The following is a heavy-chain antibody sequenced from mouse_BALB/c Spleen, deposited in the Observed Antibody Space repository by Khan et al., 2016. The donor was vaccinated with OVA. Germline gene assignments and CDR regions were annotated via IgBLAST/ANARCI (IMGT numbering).Heavy chain of an antibody. Sequence: VQLVETGPGLVAPSQSLSITCTVSGFSLTSYGVNWVRQPPGKGLEWLGVIWGDGNTNYHSALISRLSISKDNSKSQVFLKLNSLHTDDTATYYCAKFDGIFYAMDYWGQGTSVTVSS. CDR3: AKFDGIFYAMDY. V-gene: IGHV2-3*01. CDR2: IWGDGNT. CDR1: GFSLTSYG. D-gene: IGHD2-3*01. J-gene: IGHJ4*01.